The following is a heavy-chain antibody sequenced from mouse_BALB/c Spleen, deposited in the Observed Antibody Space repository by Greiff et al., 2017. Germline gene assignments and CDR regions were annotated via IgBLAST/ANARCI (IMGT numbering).Heavy chain of an antibody. D-gene: IGHD2-4*01. J-gene: IGHJ4*01. V-gene: IGHV5-17*02. CDR1: GFTFSSFG. CDR2: ISSGSSTI. Sequence: DVKLVESGGGLVQPGGSRKLSCAASGFTFSSFGMHWVRQAPEKGLEWVAYISSGSSTIYYADTVKGRFTISRDNPKNTLFLQMTSLRSEDTAMYYCARRELRRGLDYWGQGTSVTVSS. CDR3: ARRELRRGLDY.